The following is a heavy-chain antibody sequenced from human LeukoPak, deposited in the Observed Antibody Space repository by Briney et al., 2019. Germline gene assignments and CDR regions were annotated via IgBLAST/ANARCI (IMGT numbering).Heavy chain of an antibody. J-gene: IGHJ4*02. Sequence: SETLSLTCTVSGGSISSGDYYWSWIRQPLGKGLEWIGYIYYSGSTYYNPSLKSRVTISVDTSKNQFSLKLSSVTAADTAVYYCARVPLSSGYYGLDYWGQGTLVTVSS. CDR3: ARVPLSSGYYGLDY. D-gene: IGHD3-22*01. CDR1: GGSISSGDYY. CDR2: IYYSGST. V-gene: IGHV4-30-4*01.